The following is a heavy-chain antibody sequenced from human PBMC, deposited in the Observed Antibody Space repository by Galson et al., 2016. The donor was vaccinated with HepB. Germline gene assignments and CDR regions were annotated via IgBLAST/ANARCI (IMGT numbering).Heavy chain of an antibody. D-gene: IGHD5-12*01. CDR2: ISSSRSYI. V-gene: IGHV3-21*01. CDR1: GFTFSTYS. CDR3: ARTYDRGYSGYGPPFDY. J-gene: IGHJ4*02. Sequence: FLRLSCAASGFTFSTYSMNWVRQAPGTGLEWVSSISSSRSYIYYAGSVKGRFTISRDNAKNSLYLQMNSLRAEDTAVYYRARTYDRGYSGYGPPFDYWGQGTLVTVSS.